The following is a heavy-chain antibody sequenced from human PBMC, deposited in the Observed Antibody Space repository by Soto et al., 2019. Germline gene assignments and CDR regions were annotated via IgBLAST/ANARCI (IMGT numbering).Heavy chain of an antibody. CDR3: ARGSLVDIVVVVAAVYYFDY. J-gene: IGHJ4*02. D-gene: IGHD2-15*01. V-gene: IGHV3-21*01. CDR1: GFTFSSYS. Sequence: GGSLRLSCAASGFTFSSYSMNWVRQAPGKGLEWVSSISSSSSYIYYADSVKGRFTISRDNAKNSLYLQMNSLRAEDTAVYYCARGSLVDIVVVVAAVYYFDYWGQGTLITVSS. CDR2: ISSSSSYI.